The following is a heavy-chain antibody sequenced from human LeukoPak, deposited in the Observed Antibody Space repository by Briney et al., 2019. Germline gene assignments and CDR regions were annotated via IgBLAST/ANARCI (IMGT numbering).Heavy chain of an antibody. Sequence: GGSLRLSCAASGFTFSSYAMSWVRQAPGKGLEWVSAISGSGGSTYYADSVKGRFTISRDNSKNTLYLQMNSLRAEDTAVSYCAKDVERYDLWSGYFSPFDYWGQGTLVTVSS. D-gene: IGHD3-3*01. V-gene: IGHV3-23*01. J-gene: IGHJ4*02. CDR3: AKDVERYDLWSGYFSPFDY. CDR2: ISGSGGST. CDR1: GFTFSSYA.